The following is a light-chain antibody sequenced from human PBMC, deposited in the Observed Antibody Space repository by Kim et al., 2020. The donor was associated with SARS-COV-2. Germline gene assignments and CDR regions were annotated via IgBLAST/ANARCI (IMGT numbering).Light chain of an antibody. Sequence: ATGKTDRSTCGGNNIGSKSVHWYQQKPGQAPVLVIHYDRARPSGIPERFSGSNSGNTATLTISRVEAGDEADYYCQVWDSSSDHRVFGGGTQLTVL. CDR3: QVWDSSSDHRV. V-gene: IGLV3-21*04. J-gene: IGLJ3*02. CDR2: YDR. CDR1: NIGSKS.